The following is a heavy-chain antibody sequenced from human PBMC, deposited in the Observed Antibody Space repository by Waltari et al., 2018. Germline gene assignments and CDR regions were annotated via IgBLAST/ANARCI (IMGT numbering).Heavy chain of an antibody. J-gene: IGHJ6*02. CDR2: SSDSDNSK. CDR3: VRDGLGSGRTRVDV. D-gene: IGHD2-2*01. V-gene: IGHV3-48*03. CDR1: GFSFSSYA. Sequence: EAQLVESGGGLVQPGGSLRLSCAASGFSFSSYALNWVRQAPGEGLGWILDSSDSDNSKFYAEYGKGRFTVYRDNAKNSLHLEMNSLRAEDTATYYCVRDGLGSGRTRVDVWGQGTTVIVSS.